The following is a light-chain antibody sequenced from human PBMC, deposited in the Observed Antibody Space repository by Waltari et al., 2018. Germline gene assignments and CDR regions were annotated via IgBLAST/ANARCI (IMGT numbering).Light chain of an antibody. CDR1: ANDGGDYNL. CDR3: FSYAGRFSFV. CDR2: EVT. V-gene: IGLV2-23*02. Sequence: QSALTQPASVSGSPGQSITISCAGTANDGGDYNLGSWYQQHPGKAPKLIIYEVTKRPSGVSNRFSASKSGIAASLTISGLQAEDEAEYYCFSYAGRFSFVFGTGTQVTV. J-gene: IGLJ1*01.